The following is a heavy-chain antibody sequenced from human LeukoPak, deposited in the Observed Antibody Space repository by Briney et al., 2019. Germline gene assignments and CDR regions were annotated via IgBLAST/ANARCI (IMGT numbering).Heavy chain of an antibody. J-gene: IGHJ4*02. CDR2: ISGGGAST. V-gene: IGHV3-23*01. CDR3: VKDLDYDFWSGPFDY. CDR1: GFTFSTYA. D-gene: IGHD3-3*01. Sequence: GGSLRLSCAASGFTFSTYAMSWVRQAPGKGREWVASISGGGASTYYAASVKGRFTISRDKSKNRLYLQMNTLRAEDTALYYCVKDLDYDFWSGPFDYWGQGTLVTVSS.